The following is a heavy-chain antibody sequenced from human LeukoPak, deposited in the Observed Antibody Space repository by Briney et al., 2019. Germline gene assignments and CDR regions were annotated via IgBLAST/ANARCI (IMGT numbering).Heavy chain of an antibody. CDR1: GFTFSSYG. Sequence: PGGSLRLSCAASGFTFSSYGMHWVRQTPGKGLEWVSIIYFDGSNKYYADSVKGRFAVSRDNSKNTLYLQLNSLRAEDTAVYYCARDYRSGSFHAFDVWGRGTMVTVSS. CDR3: ARDYRSGSFHAFDV. V-gene: IGHV3-33*01. D-gene: IGHD6-13*01. CDR2: IYFDGSNK. J-gene: IGHJ3*01.